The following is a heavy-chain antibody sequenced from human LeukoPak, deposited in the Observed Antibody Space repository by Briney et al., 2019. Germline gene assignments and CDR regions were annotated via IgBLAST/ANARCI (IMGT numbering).Heavy chain of an antibody. V-gene: IGHV4-34*01. D-gene: IGHD1-1*01. J-gene: IGHJ6*02. CDR3: ARGRLYNRYYYGMDV. Sequence: PSETLSLTCAVYGGSFSGYYWSWIRQPPGKGLEWIGEISHSGSTNYNPSLKSRVTISVDTSKNQFSLKLSSVTAADTAVYYCARGRLYNRYYYGMDVWGQGTTVTVSS. CDR2: ISHSGST. CDR1: GGSFSGYY.